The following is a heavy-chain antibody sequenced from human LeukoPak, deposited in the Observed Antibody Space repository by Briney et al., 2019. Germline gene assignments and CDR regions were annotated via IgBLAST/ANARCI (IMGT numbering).Heavy chain of an antibody. Sequence: SETLSLTCTVSGGSISSYYWSWIRQPPGKGLEWIGYIYYSGSTNYNPSLKSRVTISVDTSKNQFSLKLSSVTAADTAVYYCAREREVVVFDYWGQGTLVTVSS. CDR1: GGSISSYY. D-gene: IGHD2-15*01. J-gene: IGHJ4*02. CDR3: AREREVVVFDY. V-gene: IGHV4-59*01. CDR2: IYYSGST.